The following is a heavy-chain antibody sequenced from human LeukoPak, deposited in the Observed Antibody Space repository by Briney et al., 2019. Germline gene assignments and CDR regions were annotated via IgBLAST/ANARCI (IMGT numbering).Heavy chain of an antibody. CDR2: IDPTSRTI. CDR3: SREGNCRSTSCFPFDY. CDR1: GFTFITYS. V-gene: IGHV3-48*04. Sequence: GGSLRLSCAASGFTFITYSMHWVRQAPGKGLEWVSYIDPTSRTIYYADSVRGRFIMSRDNAKNSLYLQMNSLRAEDTAVYYCSREGNCRSTSCFPFDYWGQGTLVTVSS. J-gene: IGHJ4*02. D-gene: IGHD2-2*01.